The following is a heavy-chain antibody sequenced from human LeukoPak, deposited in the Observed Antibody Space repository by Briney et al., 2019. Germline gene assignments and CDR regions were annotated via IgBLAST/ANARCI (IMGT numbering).Heavy chain of an antibody. D-gene: IGHD6-19*01. V-gene: IGHV3-53*01. CDR2: IYSGGST. CDR1: GFTVSSNY. J-gene: IGHJ6*02. Sequence: GGSLRLSCATSGFTVSSNYMSWVRQAPGKGLEWVSVIYSGGSTYYADSVKGRFTISRDNSKNTLYLQINSLRAEDTAVYYCASAIAVAGTHYYYYGMDVWGQGTTVTVSS. CDR3: ASAIAVAGTHYYYYGMDV.